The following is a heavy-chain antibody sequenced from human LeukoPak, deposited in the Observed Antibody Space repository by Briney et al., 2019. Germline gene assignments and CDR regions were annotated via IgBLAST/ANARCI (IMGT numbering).Heavy chain of an antibody. CDR2: IYYSGST. J-gene: IGHJ4*02. Sequence: PSETLSLTCTVSGGSISSSSYYWGWIRQPPGKALEWIGTIYYSGSTYYNPSLKSRVTISVDTSKNQFSLKLSSVTAADTAVYYCARAVVDYDFWSGYCDFWGQGTLVTVSS. CDR3: ARAVVDYDFWSGYCDF. V-gene: IGHV4-39*07. CDR1: GGSISSSSYY. D-gene: IGHD3-3*01.